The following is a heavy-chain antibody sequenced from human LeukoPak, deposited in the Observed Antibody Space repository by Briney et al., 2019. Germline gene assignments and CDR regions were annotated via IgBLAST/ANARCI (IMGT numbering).Heavy chain of an antibody. D-gene: IGHD4-17*01. V-gene: IGHV3-23*01. Sequence: GGSRRLAGAASGFTFSSYAMNWVRKAPGKGLEWGSAISGSGGKTYYAGSVKGRFTISRDNSNNTLYLQMNSLRVADTAVYYCAKETTVATYGAPLEYWGQGTLVTVSS. CDR1: GFTFSSYA. CDR2: ISGSGGKT. CDR3: AKETTVATYGAPLEY. J-gene: IGHJ4*02.